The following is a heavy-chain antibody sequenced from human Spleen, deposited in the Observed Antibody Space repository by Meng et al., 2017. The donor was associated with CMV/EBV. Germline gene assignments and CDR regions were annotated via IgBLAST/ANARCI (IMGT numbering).Heavy chain of an antibody. J-gene: IGHJ4*02. CDR3: ARVGIAAVAEPDY. D-gene: IGHD6-19*01. Sequence: KASGYTITDSYIRWVRQAPGQGLEWMGIINPSDDSISYAQRFQGRVTMTRDTSTSTVYMELSSLRSEDTAVYYCARVGIAAVAEPDYWRQGTLVTVSS. CDR1: GYTITDSY. V-gene: IGHV1-46*01. CDR2: INPSDDSI.